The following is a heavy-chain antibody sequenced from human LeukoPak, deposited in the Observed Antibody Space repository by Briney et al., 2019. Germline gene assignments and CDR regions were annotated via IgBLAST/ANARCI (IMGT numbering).Heavy chain of an antibody. Sequence: GGSLRLSCAASGFTFSSYSMNWVRQAPGKGLEWVSSISSSSSYIYYADSVKGRFTISRHNAKNPLYLQMNSLRAEDTAVYYCARVPAGVIGMKDAFDIWGQGTMVTVSS. CDR2: ISSSSSYI. D-gene: IGHD3-16*02. V-gene: IGHV3-21*01. CDR3: ARVPAGVIGMKDAFDI. J-gene: IGHJ3*02. CDR1: GFTFSSYS.